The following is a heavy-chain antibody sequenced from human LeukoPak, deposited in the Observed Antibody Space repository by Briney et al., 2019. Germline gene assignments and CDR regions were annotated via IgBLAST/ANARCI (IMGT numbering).Heavy chain of an antibody. CDR3: ATRATGWTVFDY. D-gene: IGHD6-19*01. J-gene: IGHJ4*02. V-gene: IGHV1-3*04. CDR2: INTGNDNT. CDR1: GYTFTSYA. Sequence: ASVKVSCKASGYTFTSYAMHWVRQALGQRLECVGWINTGNDNTKYSQNFQGRVTITTDTSATTAYMELSSLRSEDTAIYYCATRATGWTVFDYWGQGTLVTVSS.